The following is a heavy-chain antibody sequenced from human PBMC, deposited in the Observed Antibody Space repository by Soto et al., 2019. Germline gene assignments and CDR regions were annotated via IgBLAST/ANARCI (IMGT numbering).Heavy chain of an antibody. CDR2: IIPIFGTA. Sequence: SVKVSCKASGGTFSSYAISWVRQAPGQGLEWMGGIIPIFGTANYAQKFQGRVTITADESTSTAYMELSSLRSEDTAVYYCARSVGVQLWSGVNDAFDIWGQGTMLTVSS. CDR1: GGTFSSYA. V-gene: IGHV1-69*13. CDR3: ARSVGVQLWSGVNDAFDI. J-gene: IGHJ3*02. D-gene: IGHD5-18*01.